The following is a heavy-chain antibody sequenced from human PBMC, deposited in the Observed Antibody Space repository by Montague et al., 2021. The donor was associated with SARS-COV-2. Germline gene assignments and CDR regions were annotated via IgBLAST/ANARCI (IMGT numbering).Heavy chain of an antibody. Sequence: SETLSLTCTVSGGSISGYYWSWIRQSPGKGLEWIGYIYYSGSTKYNPFLESRVTVSVDRSKNQVSLKLSSVTPADMAVHYCARLLRSCSNGVCRTYYYYAMDVWGQGTTVTVSS. J-gene: IGHJ6*02. CDR3: ARLLRSCSNGVCRTYYYYAMDV. CDR2: IYYSGST. CDR1: GGSISGYY. D-gene: IGHD2-8*01. V-gene: IGHV4-59*01.